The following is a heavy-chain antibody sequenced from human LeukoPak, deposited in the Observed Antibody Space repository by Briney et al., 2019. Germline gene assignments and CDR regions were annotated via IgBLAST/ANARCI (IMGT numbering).Heavy chain of an antibody. D-gene: IGHD6-19*01. CDR3: AKVGSSGWYGYSDYYGMDV. CDR2: ISGGSGSR. V-gene: IGHV3-23*01. J-gene: IGHJ6*02. Sequence: GGSLRLSCEASGFSFSDYAMTWVRQAPGKGLEWVSGISGGSGSRNYGDSVKGRFTISRDNSKNTLFLQLSGLRAEDTAVYYCAKVGSSGWYGYSDYYGMDVWGQGTTVTVSS. CDR1: GFSFSDYA.